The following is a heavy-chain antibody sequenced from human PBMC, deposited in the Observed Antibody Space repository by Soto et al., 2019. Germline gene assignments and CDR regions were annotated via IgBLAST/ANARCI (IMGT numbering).Heavy chain of an antibody. Sequence: QVQLVQSGAEMKQPGASVKLSCQASGYIFIHCFMHWVRQAPGQGLEWMGGINPSSGTTTYAQKFQGRVTVTRDTSTSTVYLELSSLASGDTAMYYCARSLGENTSLFDYWGQGSLVTVSA. CDR1: GYIFIHCF. D-gene: IGHD1-26*01. CDR2: INPSSGTT. CDR3: ARSLGENTSLFDY. J-gene: IGHJ4*02. V-gene: IGHV1-46*01.